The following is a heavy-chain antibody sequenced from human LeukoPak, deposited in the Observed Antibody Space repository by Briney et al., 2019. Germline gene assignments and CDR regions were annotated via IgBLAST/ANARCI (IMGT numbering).Heavy chain of an antibody. Sequence: ASVKVSCKASGYTFTSYGITWVRQAPGQGLEWMGWINANNGDTKYAQNLQGRVTMTRDTSTSTAYMELRSLRSDDTALYYCARGGWYYYDSSGYYLIDNWGQGTLVTVSS. CDR2: INANNGDT. V-gene: IGHV1-18*01. D-gene: IGHD3-22*01. CDR3: ARGGWYYYDSSGYYLIDN. J-gene: IGHJ4*02. CDR1: GYTFTSYG.